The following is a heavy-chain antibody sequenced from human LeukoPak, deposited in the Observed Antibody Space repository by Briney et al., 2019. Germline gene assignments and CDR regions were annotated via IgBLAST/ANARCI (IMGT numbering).Heavy chain of an antibody. V-gene: IGHV1-2*02. CDR3: ARQMGGNGYGDPRVYDI. CDR1: GYTFTGYY. J-gene: IGHJ3*02. CDR2: INPNSGGT. D-gene: IGHD4-17*01. Sequence: ASVKVSCKASGYTFTGYYMHWVRQAPGQGLEWMGWINPNSGGTNYAQKFQGRVAMSRDTSISTAYMDLSSLRSGDTAVYYCARQMGGNGYGDPRVYDIWGQGTMVTVSS.